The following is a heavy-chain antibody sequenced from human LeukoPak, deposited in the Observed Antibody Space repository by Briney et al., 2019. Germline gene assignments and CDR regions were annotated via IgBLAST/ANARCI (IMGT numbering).Heavy chain of an antibody. CDR2: ISGSGGSI. CDR3: AKDGTFFAFDI. J-gene: IGHJ3*02. D-gene: IGHD6-13*01. V-gene: IGHV3-23*01. Sequence: TGGSLRLSCAASGFTFNSYAMNWVRQAPGKGLEWVSTISGSGGSIFYADSVKGRFTISRDNSKSTLYLQMNSLRAEDTAVYYCAKDGTFFAFDIWGQGTMVTVSS. CDR1: GFTFNSYA.